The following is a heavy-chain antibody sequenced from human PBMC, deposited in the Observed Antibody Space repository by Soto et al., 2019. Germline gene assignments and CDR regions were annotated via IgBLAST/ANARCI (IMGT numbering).Heavy chain of an antibody. J-gene: IGHJ6*03. CDR2: ISSSSSVI. D-gene: IGHD7-27*01. Sequence: EVQLVESGGGLVQPGGSLRLSCATSGFILSDCAMNWVRQAPGKGLEWVSYISSSSSVIDYADSVKGRFTVSRDNARNSLYLQMNCLRAEDTAVYYCARDLRWGSNWYYYMDVWGKGTTVTVSS. CDR3: ARDLRWGSNWYYYMDV. V-gene: IGHV3-48*01. CDR1: GFILSDCA.